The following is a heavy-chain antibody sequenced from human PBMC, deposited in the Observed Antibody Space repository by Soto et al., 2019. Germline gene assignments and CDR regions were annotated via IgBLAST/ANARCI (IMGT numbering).Heavy chain of an antibody. Sequence: GGSLRLSCAASGFTFSNAWMSWVRQAPGKGLEWVGRIKSKTDGGTTDYAAPVKGRFTISRDDSKNTLYLQMNSLKTKDTAVYYCTTVLGMHSSNWFDPWGQGTLVTVSS. J-gene: IGHJ5*02. D-gene: IGHD6-13*01. V-gene: IGHV3-15*01. CDR3: TTVLGMHSSNWFDP. CDR1: GFTFSNAW. CDR2: IKSKTDGGTT.